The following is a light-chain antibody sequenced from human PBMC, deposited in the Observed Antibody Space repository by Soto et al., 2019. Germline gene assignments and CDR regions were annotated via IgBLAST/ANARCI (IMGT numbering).Light chain of an antibody. V-gene: IGLV2-14*01. CDR3: SSYTSSSHFV. J-gene: IGLJ1*01. CDR1: SSDVGGYNY. Sequence: QSALTQPASVSGSPGQSITISCTGTSSDVGGYNYVSWYQQHPGKAPKLMIYDVNNRPSGVSNRFSGSKSGNTASLTISGLQAEDEADYYCSSYTSSSHFVFGTGTKVTVL. CDR2: DVN.